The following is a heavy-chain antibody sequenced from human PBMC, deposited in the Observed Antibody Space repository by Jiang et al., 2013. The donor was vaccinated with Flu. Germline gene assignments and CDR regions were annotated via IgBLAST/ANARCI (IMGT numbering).Heavy chain of an antibody. Sequence: LLKPSETLSLTCAISGGSFSGYYWSWIRQTPEKGLEWIGEINFFGATNYNPSLGSRFTISIDTSKHELSLKLVSVTAADTAVYFCARAPTMNPGGYWFDPWGQGTLVTVSS. CDR3: ARAPTMNPGGYWFDP. J-gene: IGHJ5*02. V-gene: IGHV4-34*01. CDR2: INFFGAT. CDR1: GGSFSGYY. D-gene: IGHD5-12*01.